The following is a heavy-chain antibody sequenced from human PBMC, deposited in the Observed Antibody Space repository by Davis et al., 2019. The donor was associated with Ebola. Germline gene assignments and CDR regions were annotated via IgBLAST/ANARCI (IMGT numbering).Heavy chain of an antibody. CDR2: ISAYNGNT. V-gene: IGHV1-18*01. CDR3: ARGGFGAGYFDL. D-gene: IGHD3-10*01. Sequence: AASVKVSCKASGYTFTSYGISWVRQAPGQGLEWMGWISAYNGNTNYAQKFQGRVTMTRDTSTSTVYMELSSLRTEDTAVYYCARGGFGAGYFDLWGRGTLVTVSS. CDR1: GYTFTSYG. J-gene: IGHJ2*01.